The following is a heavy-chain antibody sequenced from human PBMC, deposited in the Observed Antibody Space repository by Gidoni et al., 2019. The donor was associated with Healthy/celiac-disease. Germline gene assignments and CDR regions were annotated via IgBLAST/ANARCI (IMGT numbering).Heavy chain of an antibody. CDR3: AKDILISVWRHSSSWYGDDAFDI. CDR2: ISGDGGST. Sequence: EVQLVESGGGVVQPGGSLRPSCAASGLTFDDYAMHWVRQAPGKGLEWVSLISGDGGSTYYSDSVKVRFTISRDNSKNSLYLQMNSLRTEDTALYYCAKDILISVWRHSSSWYGDDAFDIWGQGTMVTVSS. D-gene: IGHD6-13*01. CDR1: GLTFDDYA. V-gene: IGHV3-43*02. J-gene: IGHJ3*02.